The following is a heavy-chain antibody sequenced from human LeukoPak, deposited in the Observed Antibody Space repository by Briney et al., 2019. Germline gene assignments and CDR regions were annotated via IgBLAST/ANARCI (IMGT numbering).Heavy chain of an antibody. CDR1: GYTFTSYG. V-gene: IGHV1-18*01. Sequence: ASVKVSCKASGYTFTSYGISWVRQAPGQGLEWMGWISAYNGNTNYAQKLQGRVTMTTDTSTRTAYMELRSLRSDDTAVYYCARIRGCSSTSCFNPEGWFDPWGQGTLVTVSS. D-gene: IGHD2-2*01. CDR3: ARIRGCSSTSCFNPEGWFDP. CDR2: ISAYNGNT. J-gene: IGHJ5*02.